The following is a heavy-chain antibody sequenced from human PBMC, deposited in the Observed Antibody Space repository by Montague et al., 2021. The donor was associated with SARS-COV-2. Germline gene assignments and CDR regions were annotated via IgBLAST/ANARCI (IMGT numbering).Heavy chain of an antibody. V-gene: IGHV1-58*02. Sequence: SVKVSCKASGFTFINSAMQWVRQARGERLEWIGWIVVGGSNTNYAQKFQERVTITRDMSTSTVYMELSSLRSEDTAVYCCAAKHRGWYYYDSIGYSDAFDIWGQGTMVTVSS. D-gene: IGHD3-22*01. CDR3: AAKHRGWYYYDSIGYSDAFDI. CDR2: IVVGGSNT. J-gene: IGHJ3*02. CDR1: GFTFINSA.